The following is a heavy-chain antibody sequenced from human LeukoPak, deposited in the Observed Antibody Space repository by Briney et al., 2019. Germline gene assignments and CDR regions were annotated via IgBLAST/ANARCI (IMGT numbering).Heavy chain of an antibody. V-gene: IGHV3-30*02. CDR3: EKFSSGWYSTAFDI. J-gene: IGHJ3*02. CDR2: IRYDGSNK. D-gene: IGHD6-19*01. Sequence: GGSLRLSCAASGFTFSSYGMHWVRQAPGKGLEWVAFIRYDGSNKYYADSVKGRFTISRDNSKNTLYLQMNSLRAEDTAVYYCEKFSSGWYSTAFDIWGQGTMVTVSS. CDR1: GFTFSSYG.